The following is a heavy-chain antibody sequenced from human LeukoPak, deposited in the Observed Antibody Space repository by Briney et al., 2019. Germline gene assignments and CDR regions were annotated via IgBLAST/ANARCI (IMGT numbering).Heavy chain of an antibody. Sequence: GASVKVSCKACGYTFTTYYIHWVRQAPGQGLEWMGIINPSDDSTRYAKKFQGRVTMTRDMSTNTVYMEVRSLRSEDTAVYYCARAPNGGLPGGFWGQGTLVTVSS. CDR3: ARAPNGGLPGGF. V-gene: IGHV1-46*01. D-gene: IGHD7-27*01. CDR2: INPSDDST. CDR1: GYTFTTYY. J-gene: IGHJ4*02.